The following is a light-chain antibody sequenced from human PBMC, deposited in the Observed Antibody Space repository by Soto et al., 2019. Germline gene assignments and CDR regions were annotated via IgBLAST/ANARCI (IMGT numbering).Light chain of an antibody. CDR2: GAS. CDR1: QSVSSN. CDR3: QQYNNWPLT. Sequence: EIVMTQSQATLSVSPGERASLSCRANQSVSSNLAWYQQKPGQAPRLLIYGASTRATGIPARFSGSGSGTELTLTISSLQSEDFAVYYCQQYNNWPLTFGGGTKVEIK. J-gene: IGKJ4*01. V-gene: IGKV3-15*01.